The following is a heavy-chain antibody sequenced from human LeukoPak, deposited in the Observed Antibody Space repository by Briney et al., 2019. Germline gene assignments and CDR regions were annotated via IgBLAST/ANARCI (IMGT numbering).Heavy chain of an antibody. CDR2: ISGSGGST. D-gene: IGHD3-22*01. V-gene: IGHV3-23*01. CDR3: AKVRVQDYYDSSGYPFFDY. Sequence: GGSLRLSCTASGFTFSDYYTRWIRQAPGKGLEWVSAISGSGGSTYYADSVKGRFTISRDNSKNTLYLQMNSLRAEDTAVYYCAKVRVQDYYDSSGYPFFDYWGQGTLVTVSS. CDR1: GFTFSDYY. J-gene: IGHJ4*02.